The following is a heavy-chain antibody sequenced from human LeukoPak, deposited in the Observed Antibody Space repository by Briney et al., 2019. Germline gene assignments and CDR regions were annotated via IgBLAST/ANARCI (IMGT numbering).Heavy chain of an antibody. CDR2: IYYSGTT. CDR3: ARDRDSSGYHFHY. Sequence: KSSETLSLTCTVSGGSTSSSGCYWGWIRQPPGKGLEWIGSIYYSGTTYYNPSLKSRVTISLDTSNNQFSLKLNSVTAADTAVYYCARDRDSSGYHFHYWGQGTLVTVSS. CDR1: GGSTSSSGCY. V-gene: IGHV4-39*07. D-gene: IGHD3-22*01. J-gene: IGHJ4*02.